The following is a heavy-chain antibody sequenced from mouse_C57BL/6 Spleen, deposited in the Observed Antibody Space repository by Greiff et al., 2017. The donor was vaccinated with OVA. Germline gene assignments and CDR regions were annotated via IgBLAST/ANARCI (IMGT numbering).Heavy chain of an antibody. CDR1: GFTFSDYG. CDR3: ARDDGYYGEYFDY. Sequence: EVQLVESGGGLVKPGGSLKLSCAASGFTFSDYGMHWVRQAPEKGLEWVAYISSGSSTIYYADTVKGRFTISRDNAKNTLFLQMTSLRSEDTAMYYCARDDGYYGEYFDYWGQGTTLTVSS. V-gene: IGHV5-17*01. CDR2: ISSGSSTI. D-gene: IGHD2-3*01. J-gene: IGHJ2*01.